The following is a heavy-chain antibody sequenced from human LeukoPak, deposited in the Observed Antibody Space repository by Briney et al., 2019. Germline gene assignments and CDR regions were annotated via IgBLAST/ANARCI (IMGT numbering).Heavy chain of an antibody. V-gene: IGHV3-7*01. Sequence: GGSLRLSCAASGFTLSTSWMTWVRQAPGKGLEWVTNINRDGSQIDYLDSVKGRFTISRDSANNALYLQINSLRAEDTAVYYCARGGLTAGFDFWGQGTLVTVSS. CDR1: GFTLSTSW. D-gene: IGHD3-9*01. CDR2: INRDGSQI. CDR3: ARGGLTAGFDF. J-gene: IGHJ4*02.